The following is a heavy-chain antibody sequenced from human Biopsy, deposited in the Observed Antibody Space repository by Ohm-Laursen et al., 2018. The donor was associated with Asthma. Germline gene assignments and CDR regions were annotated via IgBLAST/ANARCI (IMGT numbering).Heavy chain of an antibody. CDR2: IKKDGCEE. CDR1: GFTFSNYG. V-gene: IGHV3-7*01. J-gene: IGHJ6*02. D-gene: IGHD2-8*01. CDR3: ARGGYCTSPTCPWGRYATDV. Sequence: SLRLSCAAPGFTFSNYGMHWARQAPGKGLEWVANIKKDGCEEYYVDSVKGRFTISRDNAKNSLFLHMNSLRAGDSAVYYCARGGYCTSPTCPWGRYATDVWGQGTTVTVSS.